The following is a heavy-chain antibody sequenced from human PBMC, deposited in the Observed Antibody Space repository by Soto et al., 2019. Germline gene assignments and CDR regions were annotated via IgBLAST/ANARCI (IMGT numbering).Heavy chain of an antibody. Sequence: TGGSLRLSCEASGFTFSKFDMHWVRQPTGKGLEWVSTIGISGDTYYAGSVKGRFTISRDNAKNSLSLQMNSLRAGDTALYFCARGQEVGAHFFDSWGQGTQVTVSS. CDR1: GFTFSKFD. CDR2: IGISGDT. D-gene: IGHD2-15*01. J-gene: IGHJ4*02. CDR3: ARGQEVGAHFFDS. V-gene: IGHV3-13*04.